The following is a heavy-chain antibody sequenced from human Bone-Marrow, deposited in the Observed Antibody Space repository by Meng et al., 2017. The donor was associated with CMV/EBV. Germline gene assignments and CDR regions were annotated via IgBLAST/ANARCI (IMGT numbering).Heavy chain of an antibody. CDR3: ARGPGEEVEWLYL. CDR2: MNPNSGNT. J-gene: IGHJ4*02. V-gene: IGHV1-8*03. D-gene: IGHD3-3*01. Sequence: ASVKVSCKASGYTFTSYYMHWVRQATGQGLEWMGWMNPNSGNTGYAQKFQGRVTITRNTSISTAYMELSSLRSEDTAVYYCARGPGEEVEWLYLWGQGTLVTVSS. CDR1: GYTFTSYY.